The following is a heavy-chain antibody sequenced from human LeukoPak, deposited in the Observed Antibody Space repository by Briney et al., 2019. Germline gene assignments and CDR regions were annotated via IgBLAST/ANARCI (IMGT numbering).Heavy chain of an antibody. J-gene: IGHJ5*02. CDR1: GYTFTRYA. CDR3: AREGGIFSAFSAYNWFDP. D-gene: IGHD1-26*01. Sequence: GASVKVSCKASGYTFTRYAMNWVRQAPGQGLEWMGWINTNTGNPTYAQGFTGRSVFSLDTSVSTAYLQISSLKAEDTAVYYCAREGGIFSAFSAYNWFDPWGQGTLVTVSS. V-gene: IGHV7-4-1*02. CDR2: INTNTGNP.